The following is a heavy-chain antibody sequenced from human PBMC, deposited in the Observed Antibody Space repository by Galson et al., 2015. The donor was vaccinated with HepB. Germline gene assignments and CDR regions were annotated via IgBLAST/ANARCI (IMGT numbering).Heavy chain of an antibody. V-gene: IGHV3-15*01. D-gene: IGHD3-22*01. CDR2: IKSKTDGGTT. CDR3: TTDRYYDSSGYRFDY. Sequence: SLRLSCAASGFTFSNAWMSWVRQAPGKGLEWVGRIKSKTDGGTTDYAAPVKGRFTISRDDSKNTLYLQMNSLKTEDTAVYYCTTDRYYDSSGYRFDYWGQGTLVTVSS. CDR1: GFTFSNAW. J-gene: IGHJ4*02.